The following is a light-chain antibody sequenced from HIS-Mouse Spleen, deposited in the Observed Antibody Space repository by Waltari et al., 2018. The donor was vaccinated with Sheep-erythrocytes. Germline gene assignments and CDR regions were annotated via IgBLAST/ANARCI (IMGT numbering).Light chain of an antibody. Sequence: QSALTQPASVSGSPGQSLTISCTGTSSDVGLYNLVSWYQQHPGKAPKLMIYEGSKRPSGVSNRFSGSKSGNTASLTISGLQAEDEADYYCCSYAGSSTPWVFGGGTKLTVL. CDR3: CSYAGSSTPWV. CDR2: EGS. CDR1: SSDVGLYNL. V-gene: IGLV2-23*01. J-gene: IGLJ3*02.